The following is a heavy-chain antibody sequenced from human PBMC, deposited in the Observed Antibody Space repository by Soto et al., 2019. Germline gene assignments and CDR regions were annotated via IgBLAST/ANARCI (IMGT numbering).Heavy chain of an antibody. CDR3: ARLGRESSGWYRSWFDP. CDR1: GGSISSSSYY. J-gene: IGHJ5*01. D-gene: IGHD6-19*01. CDR2: IYYSGST. Sequence: QLQLQESGPGLVKPSETLSLTCTVSGGSISSSSYYWGWIRQPPGKGLEWIGSIYYSGSTYYNPSLKSRVTISVDTSKNQFSLKLSSVTAADTAVYYCARLGRESSGWYRSWFDPGAREPWSPSPQ. V-gene: IGHV4-39*01.